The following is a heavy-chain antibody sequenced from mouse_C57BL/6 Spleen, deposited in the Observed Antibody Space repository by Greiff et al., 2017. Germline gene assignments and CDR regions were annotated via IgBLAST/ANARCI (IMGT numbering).Heavy chain of an antibody. CDR2: ISSGSSTI. V-gene: IGHV5-17*01. CDR1: GFTFSDYG. J-gene: IGHJ4*01. CDR3: AKAFYYYGSSAMDY. Sequence: DVKLVESGGGLVKPGGSLKLSCAASGFTFSDYGMHWVRQAPEKGLEWVAYISSGSSTIYYADTVKGRFTISRDNAKNTLFLQMTSLRAEDTAMYYCAKAFYYYGSSAMDYWGQGTAVTVSS. D-gene: IGHD1-1*01.